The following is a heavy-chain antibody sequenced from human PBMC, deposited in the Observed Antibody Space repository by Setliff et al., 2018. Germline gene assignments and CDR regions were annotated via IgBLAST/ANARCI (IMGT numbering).Heavy chain of an antibody. CDR2: IYTSWST. Sequence: SETLSLTCTVSGDPMSSRRYYWAWIRQPAGKGLEWIGQIYTSWSTNYNPSLKSRVTISLDTSNNQFSLSLSSVTAADTAVYYCARAIVVVVAAQNWFDPWGQGTLVTVSS. CDR1: GDPMSSRRYY. J-gene: IGHJ5*02. D-gene: IGHD2-15*01. CDR3: ARAIVVVVAAQNWFDP. V-gene: IGHV4-61*09.